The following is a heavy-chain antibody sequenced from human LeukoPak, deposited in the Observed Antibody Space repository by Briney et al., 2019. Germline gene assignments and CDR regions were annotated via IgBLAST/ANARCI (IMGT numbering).Heavy chain of an antibody. Sequence: GGSLRLSCSASGFTFSSYAMHWVRQAPGKGLEYVSAISSNGGSTYYADSVKGRFTISRDNSKNTLYLQMSSLRAEDTAVYYCVKGYCSSVSCFGDYWGQGTLVTFSS. CDR3: VKGYCSSVSCFGDY. CDR2: ISSNGGST. V-gene: IGHV3-64D*09. J-gene: IGHJ4*02. D-gene: IGHD2-2*01. CDR1: GFTFSSYA.